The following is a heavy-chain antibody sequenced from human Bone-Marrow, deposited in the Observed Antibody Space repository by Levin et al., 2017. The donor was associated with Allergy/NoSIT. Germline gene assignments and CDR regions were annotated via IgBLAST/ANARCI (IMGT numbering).Heavy chain of an antibody. CDR2: IIPILGTT. J-gene: IGHJ6*03. CDR3: ARGVYYYYYMDV. V-gene: IGHV1-69*13. CDR1: GGTFNTNV. Sequence: SVKVSCKTSGGTFNTNVFSWVRQATGHGLEWMGGIIPILGTTYHAQKFQGRVTITADDSTSTVYMELSSLRSEDTAVYYCARGVYYYYYMDVWGKGTTVTVSS.